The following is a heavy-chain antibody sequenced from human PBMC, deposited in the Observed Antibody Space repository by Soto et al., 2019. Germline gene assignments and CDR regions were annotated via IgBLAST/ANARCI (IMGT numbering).Heavy chain of an antibody. CDR3: ARGVGTESSWYWYFDL. CDR2: ISGKNGNT. CDR1: DYTFTSYG. Sequence: QVQLVQSAAEVKTPGASVKVSCKASDYTFTSYGVTWVRQAPGQGLEWMGWISGKNGNTNYAQRFKGRFTMTTDTSSSTAYMELRGLTSDDTAVYYCARGVGTESSWYWYFDLWGPGSLVTVSS. V-gene: IGHV1-18*01. J-gene: IGHJ2*01. D-gene: IGHD6-13*01.